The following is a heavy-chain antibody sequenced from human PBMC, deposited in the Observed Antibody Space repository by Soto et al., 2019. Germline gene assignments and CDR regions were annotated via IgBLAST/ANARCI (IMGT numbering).Heavy chain of an antibody. CDR1: GYTFTSYG. J-gene: IGHJ6*02. CDR3: AAGREYYYDSSGYYYYYGMDV. V-gene: IGHV1-18*04. D-gene: IGHD3-22*01. Sequence: ASVKVFCKASGYTFTSYGISWVRQAPGQGLEWMGWISAYNGNTNYAQKLQGRVTMTTDTSTSTAYMELRSLRSDDTAVYYCAAGREYYYDSSGYYYYYGMDVWGQGTTVT. CDR2: ISAYNGNT.